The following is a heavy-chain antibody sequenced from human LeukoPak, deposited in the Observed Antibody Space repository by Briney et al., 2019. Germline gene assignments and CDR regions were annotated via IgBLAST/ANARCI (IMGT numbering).Heavy chain of an antibody. CDR1: GFTFSSYA. CDR2: ISYDGSSK. J-gene: IGHJ4*02. CDR3: AREITMVRGLHRSFDS. V-gene: IGHV3-30*04. D-gene: IGHD3-10*01. Sequence: PGGSLRLSCAASGFTFSSYAMHWVRQAPGKGLEWVAVISYDGSSKYYADSVKGRFTISRDNSKNTLYLQMNSLRAEDTAVYYCAREITMVRGLHRSFDSWGQGTLVTVSS.